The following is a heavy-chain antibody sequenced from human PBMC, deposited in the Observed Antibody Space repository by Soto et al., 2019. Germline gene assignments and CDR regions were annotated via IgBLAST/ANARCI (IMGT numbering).Heavy chain of an antibody. J-gene: IGHJ5*01. D-gene: IGHD3-10*01. V-gene: IGHV4-59*08. CDR2: IYHSGTT. Sequence: SETLSLTCTVSGASIRTSYWTWIRQPPGKGLEWIAYIYHSGTTNYNPSLKSRATISADTSKNQLSLKLNSVTAADTAVYYCARLPAVSGSSAWFDSRGQGTLVTVSS. CDR3: ARLPAVSGSSAWFDS. CDR1: GASIRTSY.